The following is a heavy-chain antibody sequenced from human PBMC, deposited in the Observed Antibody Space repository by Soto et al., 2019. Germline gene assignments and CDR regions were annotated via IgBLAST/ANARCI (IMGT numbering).Heavy chain of an antibody. CDR3: ARERGGGVGTTSD. CDR1: GSIFSNFS. D-gene: IGHD1-26*01. CDR2: ISAYNGNT. V-gene: IGHV1-18*01. J-gene: IGHJ4*02. Sequence: XSVKVSCKPTGSIFSNFSIRLMRQVPGQGLEWMGWISAYNGNTNYAQKFQDRVTLTTDTSTNKAYMELRSLRSDDTAVYYCARERGGGVGTTSDWGQGTLVTVSS.